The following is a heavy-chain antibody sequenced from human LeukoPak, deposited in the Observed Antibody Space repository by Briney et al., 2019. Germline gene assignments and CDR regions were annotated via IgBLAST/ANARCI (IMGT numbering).Heavy chain of an antibody. CDR3: ARVRGDYLYFDH. CDR2: IYYSGST. Sequence: SETLSLTCTVSGGSISSYYWSWIRQPPGKGLEWIGYIYYSGSTNYNPSLKSRVTISVDRSKNQFSLKLSSVTAADTAVYYCARVRGDYLYFDHWGQGTLVTVSS. V-gene: IGHV4-59*01. D-gene: IGHD4-17*01. CDR1: GGSISSYY. J-gene: IGHJ4*02.